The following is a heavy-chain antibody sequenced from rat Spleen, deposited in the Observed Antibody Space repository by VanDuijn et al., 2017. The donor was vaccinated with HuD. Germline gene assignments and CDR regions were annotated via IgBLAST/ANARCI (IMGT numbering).Heavy chain of an antibody. CDR2: ISYDGSST. CDR1: GFTFSSKW. CDR3: ARHATYYFDY. D-gene: IGHD3-4*01. J-gene: IGHJ2*01. Sequence: EVQLVESGGGLVQPGSPLKLSCVASGFTFSSKWLNWIRQAPGKGLEWVATISYDGSSTYYRDSVKGRFTISRDNAKSTLYLQMDSLRSEDTATYYCARHATYYFDYWGQGVMVTVSS. V-gene: IGHV5-29*01.